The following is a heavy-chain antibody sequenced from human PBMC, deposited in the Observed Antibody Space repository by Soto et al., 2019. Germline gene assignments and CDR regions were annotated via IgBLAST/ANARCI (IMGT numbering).Heavy chain of an antibody. CDR1: GGTFSSYA. J-gene: IGHJ4*02. CDR2: IIPIFGTA. CDR3: ARSAPFDIYAITPVEF. D-gene: IGHD3-9*01. V-gene: IGHV1-69*13. Sequence: ASVKVSCKASGGTFSSYAISWVRQAPGQGLEWMGGIIPIFGTAEYAHKFQGRVIITAEASTSTADMELSSLRSDDTAVYYCARSAPFDIYAITPVEFWGQGTLVTVSS.